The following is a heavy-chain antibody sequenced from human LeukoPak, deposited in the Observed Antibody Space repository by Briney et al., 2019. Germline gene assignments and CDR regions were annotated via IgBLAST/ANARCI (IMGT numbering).Heavy chain of an antibody. D-gene: IGHD1-26*01. CDR1: XGSISSYY. CDR2: IYSSGST. V-gene: IGHV4-59*01. J-gene: IGHJ4*02. Sequence: SETLSFTCTVTXGSISSYYWSWIRQPPGKRLQWIGYIYSSGSTNYNPSLESRVTMSVDKSKNQFSLKLSSVTVADTAVYYCARDKAGSSSLDYWGQGTLVTVSS. CDR3: ARDKAGSSSLDY.